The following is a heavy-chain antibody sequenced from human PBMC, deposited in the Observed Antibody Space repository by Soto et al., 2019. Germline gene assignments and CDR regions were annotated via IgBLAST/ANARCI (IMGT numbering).Heavy chain of an antibody. D-gene: IGHD2-15*01. Sequence: PGGSLRLSCAASGFTFSSYSMNWVRQAPGKGLEWVSSISSSSSYIYYADSVKGRFTISRDNAKNSLYLQMNSLRAEDTAAYYCARDRAHCSGGSCYYYYYYGMDVWGQGTTVTVSS. CDR3: ARDRAHCSGGSCYYYYYYGMDV. CDR1: GFTFSSYS. J-gene: IGHJ6*02. CDR2: ISSSSSYI. V-gene: IGHV3-21*01.